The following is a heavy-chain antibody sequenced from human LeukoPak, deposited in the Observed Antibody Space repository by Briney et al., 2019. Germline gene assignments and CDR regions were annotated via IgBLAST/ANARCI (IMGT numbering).Heavy chain of an antibody. CDR1: GGTFSSYA. CDR2: ISTILGIA. D-gene: IGHD2-2*01. Sequence: ASVKVSCKASGGTFSSYAISWVRQAPGQGLEWMGRISTILGIANYAQKFQGRVTITADKSTSTAYMELSSLRSEDTAVYYCARDRYLHREYQLPAEFDYWGQGTLVTVSS. J-gene: IGHJ4*02. V-gene: IGHV1-69*04. CDR3: ARDRYLHREYQLPAEFDY.